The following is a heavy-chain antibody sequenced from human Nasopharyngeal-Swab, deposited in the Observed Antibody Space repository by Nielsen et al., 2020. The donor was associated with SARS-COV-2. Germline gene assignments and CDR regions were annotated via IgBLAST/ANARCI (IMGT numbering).Heavy chain of an antibody. V-gene: IGHV4-30-2*01. Sequence: SETLSLTCAVSGGSISSGGYSWSWIRQPPGKGLEWIGYIYHSGSTYYNPSLKSRVTISVDRSKNQFSLKLSPVTAADTAVYYCARVITMVRGVIINPPRDYYYMDVWGKGTTVTVSS. D-gene: IGHD3-10*01. J-gene: IGHJ6*03. CDR2: IYHSGST. CDR1: GGSISSGGYS. CDR3: ARVITMVRGVIINPPRDYYYMDV.